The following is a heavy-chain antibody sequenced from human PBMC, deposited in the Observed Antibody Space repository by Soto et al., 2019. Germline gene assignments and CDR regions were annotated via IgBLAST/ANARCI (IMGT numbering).Heavy chain of an antibody. CDR3: AREYYYASGSDY. CDR2: IIPIFGTA. Sequence: SVKVSCKASGYTFTSYAMHWVRQAPGQGLEWMGEIIPIFGTANYAQKFQGRVTITADESTSTAYMELSSLRSEDTAVYYCAREYYYASGSDYWGQGTLVTVSS. J-gene: IGHJ4*02. D-gene: IGHD3-10*01. V-gene: IGHV1-69*13. CDR1: GYTFTSYA.